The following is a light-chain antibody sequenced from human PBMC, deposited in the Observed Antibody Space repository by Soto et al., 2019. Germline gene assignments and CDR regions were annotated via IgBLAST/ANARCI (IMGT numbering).Light chain of an antibody. CDR3: QQYYTTPNT. CDR1: QSVLNRSNNKDY. Sequence: DIVMTQSPDSLSVPLGERATINCKSSQSVLNRSNNKDYLAWYQQKPGQPPNLLISWASTRESGVPDRFSGSGSGTDFTLTISSLQAEDVAVYYCQQYYTTPNTFGGGTKVEIK. V-gene: IGKV4-1*01. CDR2: WAS. J-gene: IGKJ4*01.